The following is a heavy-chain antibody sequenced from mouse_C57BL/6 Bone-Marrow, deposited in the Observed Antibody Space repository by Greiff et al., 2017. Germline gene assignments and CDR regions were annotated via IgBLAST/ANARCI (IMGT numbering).Heavy chain of an antibody. V-gene: IGHV5-6*01. CDR3: ARHEGDYGSDY. D-gene: IGHD1-1*01. Sequence: VQLKESGGDLVKPGGSLKLSCAASGFTFSSYGMSWVRQTPDKRLEWVATISSGGSYTYYPDSVKGRFTISRDNAKNTLYLQMSSLKSEDTAMYYCARHEGDYGSDYWGQGTTLTVSS. CDR2: ISSGGSYT. J-gene: IGHJ2*01. CDR1: GFTFSSYG.